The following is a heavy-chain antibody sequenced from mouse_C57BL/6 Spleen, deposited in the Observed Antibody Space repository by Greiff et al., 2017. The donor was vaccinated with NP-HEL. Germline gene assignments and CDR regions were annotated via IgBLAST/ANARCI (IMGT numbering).Heavy chain of an antibody. CDR3: ARGEFYYGSSSAWFAY. J-gene: IGHJ3*01. CDR2: IYPSDSET. Sequence: QVQLQQPGAELVRPGSSVKLSCKASGYTFTSYWMDWVKQRPGQGLEWIGNIYPSDSETHYNQKFKDKATLTVDKSSSTAYMQLSSLTSGDSAVYYCARGEFYYGSSSAWFAYWGQGTLVTVSA. CDR1: GYTFTSYW. V-gene: IGHV1-61*01. D-gene: IGHD1-1*01.